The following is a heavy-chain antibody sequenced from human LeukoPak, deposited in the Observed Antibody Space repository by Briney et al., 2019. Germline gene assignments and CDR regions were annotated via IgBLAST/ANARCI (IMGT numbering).Heavy chain of an antibody. CDR2: IYYSGST. Sequence: SQTLSHTCTDSGGSISSGGYYWSWIRQHPGKGLEWIGYIYYSGSTYYNPSLKSRVTISVDTSKNQFSLKLSSVTAADTAVYYCARESSSLYYYYGMDVWGQGTTVTVSS. J-gene: IGHJ6*02. D-gene: IGHD6-6*01. CDR3: ARESSSLYYYYGMDV. V-gene: IGHV4-31*03. CDR1: GGSISSGGYY.